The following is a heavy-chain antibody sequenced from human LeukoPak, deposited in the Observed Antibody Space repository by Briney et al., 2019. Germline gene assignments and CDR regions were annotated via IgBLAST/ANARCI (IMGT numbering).Heavy chain of an antibody. CDR3: ARASGYDLSLFDY. Sequence: SVKVSCKASGYTFTGYYMHWVRQAPGQGLEWMGRIIPILGIANYAQKFQGRVTITADKSTSTAYMELSSLRSEDTAVYYCARASGYDLSLFDYWGQGTLVTVSS. CDR1: GYTFTGYY. V-gene: IGHV1-69*04. CDR2: IIPILGIA. J-gene: IGHJ4*02. D-gene: IGHD5-12*01.